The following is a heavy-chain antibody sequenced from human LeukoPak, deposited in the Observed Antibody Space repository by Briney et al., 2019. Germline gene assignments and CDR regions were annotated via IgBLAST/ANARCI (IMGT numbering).Heavy chain of an antibody. V-gene: IGHV4-59*08. CDR3: ARHFAYSSSSYFDY. J-gene: IGHJ4*02. CDR2: VYYTGST. CDR1: GGSVSSYY. D-gene: IGHD6-6*01. Sequence: SETLSLTCSVSGGSVSSYYWSWIRQPPGKGLEWIGYVYYTGSTNYNPSLKSRVTMFEDKSKNQFSLRLYSVTVADTAVYYCARHFAYSSSSYFDYWGQGSLVIVSS.